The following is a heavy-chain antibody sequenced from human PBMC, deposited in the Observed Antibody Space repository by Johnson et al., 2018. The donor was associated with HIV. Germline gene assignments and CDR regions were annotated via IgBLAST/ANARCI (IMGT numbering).Heavy chain of an antibody. D-gene: IGHD6-13*01. J-gene: IGHJ3*02. V-gene: IGHV3-53*01. Sequence: VHLVESGGGLIQPGGSLRLSCAASGFTVSSNYMSWVRQAPGKGLEWVSVIYSGGSTYYADSVKGRFTISRDNSKNTGYLQMNSLRAEDTAVYYCARDGYSSSWYGGYGAFDIWGQGTMVTVSS. CDR1: GFTVSSNY. CDR3: ARDGYSSSWYGGYGAFDI. CDR2: IYSGGST.